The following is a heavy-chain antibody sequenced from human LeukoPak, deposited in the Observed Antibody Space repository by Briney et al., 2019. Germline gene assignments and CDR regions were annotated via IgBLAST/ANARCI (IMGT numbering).Heavy chain of an antibody. V-gene: IGHV4-4*07. CDR1: GGSISSYY. D-gene: IGHD3-9*01. CDR2: IYTSGST. J-gene: IGHJ4*02. Sequence: SETLSLTCTVSGGSISSYYWSWIRQPAGKGREWIGRIYTSGSTNYNPSLKSRVTMSVDTSKNQFSLKLSSVTAADTAVHYCARGYDILTGSAFDYWGQGTLVTVSS. CDR3: ARGYDILTGSAFDY.